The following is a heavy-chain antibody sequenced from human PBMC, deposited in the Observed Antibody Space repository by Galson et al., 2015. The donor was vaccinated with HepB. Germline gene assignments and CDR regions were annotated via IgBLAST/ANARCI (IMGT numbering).Heavy chain of an antibody. CDR1: GFTFSSYS. Sequence: SLRLSCAASGFTFSSYSMNWVRQAPGKGLEWVSYISSSSSTIYYADSVKGRFTISRDNAKNSLYLQMNSLRDEDTAVYYCARDMAVEGYCSGGSCYPRTNWFDPWGQGTLVTVSS. V-gene: IGHV3-48*02. CDR2: ISSSSSTI. D-gene: IGHD2-15*01. J-gene: IGHJ5*02. CDR3: ARDMAVEGYCSGGSCYPRTNWFDP.